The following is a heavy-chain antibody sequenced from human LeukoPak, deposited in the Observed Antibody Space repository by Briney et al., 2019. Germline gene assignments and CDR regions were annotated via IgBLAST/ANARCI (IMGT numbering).Heavy chain of an antibody. CDR3: ARGLGYCSGGSCRQYYFDY. CDR1: GYTFTGYY. V-gene: IGHV1-2*06. D-gene: IGHD2-15*01. CDR2: INPNSGGT. Sequence: ASVKVSCKASGYTFTGYYMHWVRQAPGQGLEWMGRINPNSGGTNYAQKFQGRVTMTRDTSISTAYMELSRLRSDDTAVYYCARGLGYCSGGSCRQYYFDYWGQGTLVTVSP. J-gene: IGHJ4*02.